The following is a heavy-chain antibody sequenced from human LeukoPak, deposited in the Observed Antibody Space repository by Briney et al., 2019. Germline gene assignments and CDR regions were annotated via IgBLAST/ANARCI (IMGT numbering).Heavy chain of an antibody. CDR3: ARASAGYSSSWYVG. V-gene: IGHV1-2*02. Sequence: GGSVKVSCKASGYTFTGYYMHWVRQAPGQGLEWMGWINPNSGGTNYAQKFQGRVTMTRDTSISTAYMELSRLRSDDTAVYYCARASAGYSSSWYVGWGQGTLVTVSS. CDR2: INPNSGGT. J-gene: IGHJ4*02. D-gene: IGHD6-13*01. CDR1: GYTFTGYY.